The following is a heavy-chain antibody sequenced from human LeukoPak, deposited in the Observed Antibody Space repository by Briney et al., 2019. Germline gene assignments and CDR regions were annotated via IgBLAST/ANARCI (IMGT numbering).Heavy chain of an antibody. Sequence: RHGESLKISCKGPGYSFTSYWIGWVRQMPGKGLEWMGIIYPGDSDTRYSPSFQGQVTISADKSISTAYLQWSSLKASDTAMYYCARHASYYDSSGYPSCDYWGQGTLVTVSS. D-gene: IGHD3-22*01. CDR2: IYPGDSDT. CDR3: ARHASYYDSSGYPSCDY. V-gene: IGHV5-51*01. CDR1: GYSFTSYW. J-gene: IGHJ4*02.